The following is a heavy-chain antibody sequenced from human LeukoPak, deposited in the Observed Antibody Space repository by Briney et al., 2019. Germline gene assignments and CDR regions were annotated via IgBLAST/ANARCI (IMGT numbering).Heavy chain of an antibody. Sequence: GGSLRLSCAASGFTFSSYGINWVRQAPRKGLEWVSSISSSGSYIYYADSVKGRFTISRDNAKNSPYLQMNSLRAEDTAVYYCARDGPVRGVIDYWGQGTLVTVSS. CDR1: GFTFSSYG. CDR2: ISSSGSYI. J-gene: IGHJ4*02. CDR3: ARDGPVRGVIDY. D-gene: IGHD3-10*01. V-gene: IGHV3-21*01.